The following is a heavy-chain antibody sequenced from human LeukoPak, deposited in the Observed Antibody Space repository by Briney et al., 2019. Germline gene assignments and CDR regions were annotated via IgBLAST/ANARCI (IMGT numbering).Heavy chain of an antibody. Sequence: SETLSLTCIVSGDSITPWYWSWVRQPPGQGLEWIGHVHYTGSTTYNPSLKGRVTISVDTSKNQFSLRMRSVTAADTAMYYCVRQTWLLDYWGQGILVTVSS. V-gene: IGHV4-59*08. CDR1: GDSITPWY. J-gene: IGHJ4*02. CDR2: VHYTGST. CDR3: VRQTWLLDY. D-gene: IGHD3-9*01.